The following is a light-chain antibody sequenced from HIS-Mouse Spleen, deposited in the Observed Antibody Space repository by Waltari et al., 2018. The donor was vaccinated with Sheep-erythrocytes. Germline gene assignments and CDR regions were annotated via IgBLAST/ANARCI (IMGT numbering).Light chain of an antibody. CDR2: QDS. Sequence: YELTQKPSVSVSPGQTASITCSGDKLGDKYACWYQQKPGQSPVLVIYQDSQRPSGFPGRFSGSHSGNTATLTISATPPMVDTVYHRQARAICTEVSGGGTKLTVL. J-gene: IGLJ2*01. V-gene: IGLV3-1*01. CDR3: QARAICTEV. CDR1: KLGDKY.